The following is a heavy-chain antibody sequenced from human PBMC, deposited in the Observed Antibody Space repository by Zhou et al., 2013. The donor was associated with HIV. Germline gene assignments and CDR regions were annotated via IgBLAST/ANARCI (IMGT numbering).Heavy chain of an antibody. D-gene: IGHD6-6*01. Sequence: QVQLVQSGAEVKKPGSSVKVSCKASGGTFSSYAINWVRQAPGQGLEWMGRIIPIFGSANYAQKFQGRVTITADESTSTVYMELSSLRSEDTAVYYCARGGRIAARPGGLTTWGQGTPGHRLL. CDR3: ARGGRIAARPGGLTT. CDR2: IIPIFGSA. V-gene: IGHV1-69*18. J-gene: IGHJ4*02. CDR1: GGTFSSYA.